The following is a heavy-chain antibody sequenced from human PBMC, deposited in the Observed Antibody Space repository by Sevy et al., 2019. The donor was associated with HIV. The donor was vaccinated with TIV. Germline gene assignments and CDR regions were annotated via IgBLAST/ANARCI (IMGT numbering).Heavy chain of an antibody. CDR3: ATNYGILTGYRDYYYHGMDV. CDR1: SDSISSSSYY. J-gene: IGHJ6*02. V-gene: IGHV4-39*01. CDR2: IYYSGTT. D-gene: IGHD3-9*01. Sequence: SETLSLTCSVSSDSISSSSYYWGWIRQPPGKGLEWIGSIYYSGTTYYNPSLKSRVTIFVDTSKNQFYLKLTSVTAADTAVYYCATNYGILTGYRDYYYHGMDVWGQGTTVTVSS.